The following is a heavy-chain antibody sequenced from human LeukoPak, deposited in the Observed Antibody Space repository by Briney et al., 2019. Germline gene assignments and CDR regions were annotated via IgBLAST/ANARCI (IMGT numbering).Heavy chain of an antibody. CDR3: ASLSVVVAATPEEWFDP. D-gene: IGHD2-15*01. CDR1: GFTFSSYD. Sequence: GGSLRLSCAASGFTFSSYDMHWVRQAPGKGLEWVAVISYDGSDRYYADSVKGRFTISRDNSKNALYLQMNSLRAEDTALYYCASLSVVVAATPEEWFDPWGQGTLVTVSS. J-gene: IGHJ5*02. CDR2: ISYDGSDR. V-gene: IGHV3-30*04.